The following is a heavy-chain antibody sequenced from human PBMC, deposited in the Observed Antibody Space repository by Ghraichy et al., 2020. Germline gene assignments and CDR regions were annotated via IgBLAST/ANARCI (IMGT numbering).Heavy chain of an antibody. D-gene: IGHD3-3*01. CDR1: GGSFSGYY. CDR2: INHSGST. Sequence: SETLSLTCAVYGGSFSGYYWSWIRQPPGKGLEWIGEINHSGSTNYNPSLKSRVTISVDTSKNQFSLKLSSVTAADTAVYYCARGGPDYDFWSGRNWFDPWGQGTLVTVSS. CDR3: ARGGPDYDFWSGRNWFDP. J-gene: IGHJ5*02. V-gene: IGHV4-34*01.